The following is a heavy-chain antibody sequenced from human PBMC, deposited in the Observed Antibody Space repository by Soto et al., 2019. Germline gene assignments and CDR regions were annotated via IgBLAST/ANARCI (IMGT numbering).Heavy chain of an antibody. J-gene: IGHJ3*02. D-gene: IGHD3-16*02. Sequence: GGSLRLSCAASGFTVSSNYMSWVRQAPGKGLEWVSVIYSGGSTYYADSVKGRFTISRDNSKNTLYLQMNSLRAEDTAVYYCARTWGSYRLDAFDIWGQGTMVTVSS. CDR1: GFTVSSNY. CDR2: IYSGGST. CDR3: ARTWGSYRLDAFDI. V-gene: IGHV3-66*01.